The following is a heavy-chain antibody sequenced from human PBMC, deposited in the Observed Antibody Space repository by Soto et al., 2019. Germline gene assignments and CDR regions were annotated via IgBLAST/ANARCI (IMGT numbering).Heavy chain of an antibody. D-gene: IGHD2-8*01. CDR3: AKELMVYASYYFDY. V-gene: IGHV3-30*18. J-gene: IGHJ4*02. CDR2: ISYDGSNK. Sequence: QVQLVESGGGVVQPGRSLRLSCAASGFTFSSYGMHWVRQAPGKGLEWVAVISYDGSNKYYADSVKGRFTISRDNSKNTLYLQMNSLRAEDTAVYYRAKELMVYASYYFDYWGQGTLVTVSS. CDR1: GFTFSSYG.